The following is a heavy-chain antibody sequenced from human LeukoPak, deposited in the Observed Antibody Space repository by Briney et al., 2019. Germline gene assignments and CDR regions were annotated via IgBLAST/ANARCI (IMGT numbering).Heavy chain of an antibody. Sequence: WASVKVSCKASGYNFINYNINWVRQATGQGLEWMGWMNPNSGNTDYAQKFQGRVTITRNTSISTAYMELSSLRSEDTAVYYCARVYSSSWYWFDPWGQGTLVTVSS. D-gene: IGHD6-13*01. CDR2: MNPNSGNT. CDR3: ARVYSSSWYWFDP. V-gene: IGHV1-8*03. J-gene: IGHJ5*02. CDR1: GYNFINYN.